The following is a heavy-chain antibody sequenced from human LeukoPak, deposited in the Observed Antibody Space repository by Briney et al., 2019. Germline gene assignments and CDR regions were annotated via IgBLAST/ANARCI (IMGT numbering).Heavy chain of an antibody. V-gene: IGHV1-69*01. CDR1: GGTFSSYA. CDR3: AREGGYSYGSGRYYYYYYMDV. Sequence: SVEVSCKASGGTFSSYAISWVRQAPGQGLEWMGGIIPIFGTANYAQKFQGRVTITADESTSTAYMELSSLRSEDTAVYYCAREGGYSYGSGRYYYYYYMDVWGKGTTVTISS. CDR2: IIPIFGTA. J-gene: IGHJ6*03. D-gene: IGHD5-18*01.